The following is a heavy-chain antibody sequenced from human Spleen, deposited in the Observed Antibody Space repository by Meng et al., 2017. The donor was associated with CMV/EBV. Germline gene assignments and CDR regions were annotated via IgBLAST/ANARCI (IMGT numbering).Heavy chain of an antibody. D-gene: IGHD2-8*01. CDR1: GYTLTELS. Sequence: ASVKVSCKVSGYTLTELSIHWVRQAPGKGLEWMGGFDGEDGETVYAQKFKGRVTMTGDTSTDTANMELSSLRSEDTAVYYCARDLVPYGMDVWGQGTTVTVSS. CDR2: FDGEDGET. J-gene: IGHJ6*02. V-gene: IGHV1-24*01. CDR3: ARDLVPYGMDV.